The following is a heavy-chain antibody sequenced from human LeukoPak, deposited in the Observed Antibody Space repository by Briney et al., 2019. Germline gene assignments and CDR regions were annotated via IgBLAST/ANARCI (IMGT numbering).Heavy chain of an antibody. CDR1: GGSISSSGYY. V-gene: IGHV4-39*07. D-gene: IGHD3-3*01. CDR2: IYYSGST. Sequence: SETLSLTCTVSGGSISSSGYYWGWIRQPPGKGLEWIGSIYYSGSTNYNPSLKSRVTISVDTSKNQFSLKLSSVTAADTAVYYCARARYYDFWSGYSPRGYGMDVWGQGTTVTVSS. J-gene: IGHJ6*02. CDR3: ARARYYDFWSGYSPRGYGMDV.